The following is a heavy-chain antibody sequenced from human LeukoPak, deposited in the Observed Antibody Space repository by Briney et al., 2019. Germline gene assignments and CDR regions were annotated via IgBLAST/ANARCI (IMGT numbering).Heavy chain of an antibody. V-gene: IGHV1-2*06. Sequence: ASVKVSCKASGFTFTGHYMHWMRQAPGQGLEWMGRINPNSGGTNYAQKFQGRVTMTRDTSISTAYMELSRLRSDDTAVYFCARGIAARYWGQGTLVTVSS. CDR2: INPNSGGT. CDR1: GFTFTGHY. D-gene: IGHD6-13*01. J-gene: IGHJ4*02. CDR3: ARGIAARY.